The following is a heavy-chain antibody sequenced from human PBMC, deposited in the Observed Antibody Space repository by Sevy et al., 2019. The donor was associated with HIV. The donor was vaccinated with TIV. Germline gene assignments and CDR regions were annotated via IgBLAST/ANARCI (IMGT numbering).Heavy chain of an antibody. CDR2: ISYDGSSK. CDR1: GFSVSSHA. D-gene: IGHD2-15*01. J-gene: IGHJ4*02. CDR3: SRDAGYSAGWYPSDY. Sequence: GGSLRLSCAASGFSVSSHAMHWVRQAPGKGLEWVALISYDGSSKYYSDSVKGRLTITRDNSKNTLYLQMNSLRPEDTALYYCSRDAGYSAGWYPSDYWGQGTLVTVSS. V-gene: IGHV3-30-3*01.